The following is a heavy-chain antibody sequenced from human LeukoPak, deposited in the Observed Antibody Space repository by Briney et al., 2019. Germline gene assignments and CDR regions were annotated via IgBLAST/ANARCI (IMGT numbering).Heavy chain of an antibody. CDR3: ARPGSGVRARRDSYYFDY. CDR2: IYYSGST. D-gene: IGHD3-10*02. V-gene: IGHV4-39*01. J-gene: IGHJ4*02. Sequence: TSETLSLXCTVSGGSISSSSYYWGWIRQPPGKGLEWIGSIYYSGSTYYNPSLKSRVTISVDTSKNQFSLKLSSVTAADTAVYYCARPGSGVRARRDSYYFDYWGQGTLVTVSS. CDR1: GGSISSSSYY.